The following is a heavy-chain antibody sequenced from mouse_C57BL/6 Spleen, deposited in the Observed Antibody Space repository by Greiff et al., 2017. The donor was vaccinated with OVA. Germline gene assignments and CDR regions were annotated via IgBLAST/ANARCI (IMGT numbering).Heavy chain of an antibody. V-gene: IGHV5-17*01. D-gene: IGHD2-4*01. CDR1: GFTFSDSG. J-gene: IGHJ2*01. CDR2: ISSGSSTI. CDR3: ARPYYDYYFDY. Sequence: EVHLVESGGGLVKPGGSLKLSCAASGFTFSDSGMHWVRQAPEKGLEWVAYISSGSSTIYYADTVKGRFTISRDNAKNTLFLQMTSLRSEDTAMYYCARPYYDYYFDYWGQGTTLTVSS.